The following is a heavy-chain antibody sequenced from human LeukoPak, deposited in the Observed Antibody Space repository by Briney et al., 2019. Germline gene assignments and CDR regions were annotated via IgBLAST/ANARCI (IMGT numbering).Heavy chain of an antibody. CDR1: RFPFSTYA. CDR3: AGEGRKQLVSWFDP. V-gene: IGHV3-30*16. D-gene: IGHD1-1*01. Sequence: GRSLTLSCAVSRFPFSTYAMHWVRQAPGKGLEWVAVISYDGANKFYADSVKGRFIISKDNFDNTLFQQMNSLRAEDTAVYYCAGEGRKQLVSWFDPWGQGTLVTASS. J-gene: IGHJ5*02. CDR2: ISYDGANK.